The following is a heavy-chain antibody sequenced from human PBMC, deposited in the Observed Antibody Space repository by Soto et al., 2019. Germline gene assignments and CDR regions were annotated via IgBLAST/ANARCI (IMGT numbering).Heavy chain of an antibody. CDR1: GFTFSKHG. D-gene: IGHD4-17*01. J-gene: IGHJ6*02. Sequence: LILSCATSGFTFSKHGMRWVRQSPGKGLEWVARINQDGSQKFHLDSVKGRFTISRDNAKNSLFLQMNSLRADDTAVYYCARDSVRDYLYYYYGMDVWGQGTTVTVSS. CDR3: ARDSVRDYLYYYYGMDV. CDR2: INQDGSQK. V-gene: IGHV3-7*01.